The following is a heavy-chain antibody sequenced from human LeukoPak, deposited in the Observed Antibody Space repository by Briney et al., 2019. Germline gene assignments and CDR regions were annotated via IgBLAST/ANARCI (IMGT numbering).Heavy chain of an antibody. V-gene: IGHV3-7*01. CDR2: IKQDGSEK. CDR1: GFTFSSYW. CDR3: ARTVPWVYSYGPFDY. J-gene: IGHJ4*02. Sequence: GGSLRLSCAASGFTFSSYWMSWVRQAPGKGLEWVANIKQDGSEKYYVDSVKGRFTISRDNAKNSLYLQMNSLRAEDTAVYYCARTVPWVYSYGPFDYWGQGTLVTVSS. D-gene: IGHD5-18*01.